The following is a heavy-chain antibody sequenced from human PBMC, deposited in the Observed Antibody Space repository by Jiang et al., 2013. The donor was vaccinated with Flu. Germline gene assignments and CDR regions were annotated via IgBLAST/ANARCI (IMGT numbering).Heavy chain of an antibody. CDR1: GYTFTSYA. D-gene: IGHD6-6*01. CDR3: ARDRPRIAARHYYYYGMDV. J-gene: IGHJ6*02. Sequence: QSGSELKKPGASVKVSCKASGYTFTSYAMNWVRQAPGQGLEWMGWINTNTGNPTYAQGFTGRFVFSLDTSVSTAYLQICSLKAEDTAVYYCARDRPRIAARHYYYYGMDVWGQGTTVTVSS. V-gene: IGHV7-4-1*01. CDR2: INTNTGNP.